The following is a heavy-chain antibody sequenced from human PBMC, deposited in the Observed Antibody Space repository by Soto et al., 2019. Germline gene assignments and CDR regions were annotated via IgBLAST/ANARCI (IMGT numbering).Heavy chain of an antibody. CDR3: AKDPSGRVLWFGESYPDY. CDR1: GFTFSSYA. D-gene: IGHD3-10*01. CDR2: ISGSGGST. Sequence: GGSLRLSCAASGFTFSSYAMSWVRQAPGKGLEWVSAISGSGGSTYYADSVKGRFTISRDNSKNTLYLQMNSLRAEDTAVCYCAKDPSGRVLWFGESYPDYWGQGTLVTVSS. J-gene: IGHJ4*02. V-gene: IGHV3-23*01.